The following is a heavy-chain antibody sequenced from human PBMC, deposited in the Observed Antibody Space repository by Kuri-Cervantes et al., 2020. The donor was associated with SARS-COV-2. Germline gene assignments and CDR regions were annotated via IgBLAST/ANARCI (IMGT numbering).Heavy chain of an antibody. D-gene: IGHD6-19*01. J-gene: IGHJ4*02. Sequence: GVLKISCAASGFTVSSNYMSWVRQAPGKGLEWVSAISGSGGSTYYADSVKGRFTTSRDNSKNTLYLQMNSLRAEDTAVYYCAKDSGVGIAVYYFDYWGQGTLVTVSS. V-gene: IGHV3-23*01. CDR1: GFTVSSNY. CDR2: ISGSGGST. CDR3: AKDSGVGIAVYYFDY.